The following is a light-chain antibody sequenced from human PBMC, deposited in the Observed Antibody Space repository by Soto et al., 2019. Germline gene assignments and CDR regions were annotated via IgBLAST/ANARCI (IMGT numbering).Light chain of an antibody. CDR2: RAS. J-gene: IGKJ1*01. CDR1: QNTVNW. CDR3: QQYNTWA. V-gene: IGKV1-5*03. Sequence: IQMTQSPSPLPPPVGARVTIICRASQNTVNWLAWYQQKPGRAPKLLIYRASTLHIGVPSRFSGSGSGTEFTLTISSLQPDDFGTYFCQQYNTWAFGQGTEVEVK.